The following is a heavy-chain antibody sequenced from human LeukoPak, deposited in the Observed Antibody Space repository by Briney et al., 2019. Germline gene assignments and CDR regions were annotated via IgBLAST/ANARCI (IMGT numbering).Heavy chain of an antibody. Sequence: ASVKVSCKVSGYTLTELSMHWVRQAPGKGLEWMGGFDPEDGETIYAQKVQGRVTMTTDTSTNTAYMELRSLRSDDTAVYYCARDLGSNFYYALDYWGQGTLVTVSS. CDR1: GYTLTELS. CDR2: FDPEDGET. J-gene: IGHJ4*02. D-gene: IGHD3-22*01. V-gene: IGHV1-24*01. CDR3: ARDLGSNFYYALDY.